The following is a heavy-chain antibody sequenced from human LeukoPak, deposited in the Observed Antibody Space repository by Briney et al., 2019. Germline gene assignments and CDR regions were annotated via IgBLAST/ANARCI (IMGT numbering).Heavy chain of an antibody. CDR2: ISSSSSYI. V-gene: IGHV3-21*01. D-gene: IGHD2-15*01. J-gene: IGHJ3*02. Sequence: PGGSLRLSCAASGFTFSSYSMNWVRQAPGKGLEWVSSISSSSSYIYYADSVKGRFTISRDSAKNSLYLQMNSLRAEDTAVYYCARDATAGYCSGGSCFDAFDIWGQGTMVTVSS. CDR3: ARDATAGYCSGGSCFDAFDI. CDR1: GFTFSSYS.